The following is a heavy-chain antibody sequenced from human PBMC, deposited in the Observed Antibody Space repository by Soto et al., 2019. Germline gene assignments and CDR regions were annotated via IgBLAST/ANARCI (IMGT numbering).Heavy chain of an antibody. CDR1: GFTFSSYS. V-gene: IGHV3-48*02. D-gene: IGHD1-26*01. CDR2: ISSSSSTI. Sequence: EVQLVESGGGLVQPGGSLRLSCAASGFTFSSYSMNWVRQAPGKGLEWVSYISSSSSTIYYADSVKGRFTISRDNAKNSLDLQMNSLRDEGTAVYYCAREGGSLNWFDPWGQGTLVTVSS. CDR3: AREGGSLNWFDP. J-gene: IGHJ5*02.